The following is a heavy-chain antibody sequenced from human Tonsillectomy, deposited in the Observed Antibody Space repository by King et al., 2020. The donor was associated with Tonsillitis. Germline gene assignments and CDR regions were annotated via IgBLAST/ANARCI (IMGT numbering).Heavy chain of an antibody. D-gene: IGHD2-2*01. CDR1: GFTVSSNY. J-gene: IGHJ4*02. V-gene: IGHV3-53*01. CDR2: IYSGGSN. Sequence: VQLVESGGGLIQPGGSLRLSCAASGFTVSSNYMSWVRQAPGKGLEWVSVIYSGGSNYYADSVRGRFTITSDNSKKWLYLRMNSLRAEETAVYYCARSGGYDMYLFAYWGQGTLVTVSS. CDR3: ARSGGYDMYLFAY.